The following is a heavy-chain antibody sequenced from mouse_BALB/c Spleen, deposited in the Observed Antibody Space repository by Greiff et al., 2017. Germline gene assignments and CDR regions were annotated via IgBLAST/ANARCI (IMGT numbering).Heavy chain of an antibody. V-gene: IGHV1S126*01. CDR3: ARGRDDYFDY. J-gene: IGHJ2*01. CDR2: IDPSDSET. D-gene: IGHD2-4*01. Sequence: QVQLKESGPQLVRPGASVKISCKASGYSFTSYWMHWVKQRPGQGLEWIGMIDPSDSETRLNQKFKDKATLTVDKSSSTAYMQLSSPTSEDSAVYYCARGRDDYFDYWGQGTTLTVSS. CDR1: GYSFTSYW.